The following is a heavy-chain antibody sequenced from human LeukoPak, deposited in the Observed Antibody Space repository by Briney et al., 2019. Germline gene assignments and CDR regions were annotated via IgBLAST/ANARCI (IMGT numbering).Heavy chain of an antibody. J-gene: IGHJ4*02. Sequence: GGSLRLSCAASGISVSNDYMSWVRQAPGKGLEWVSAIRAGGGKTYYADSVKGRFTISRDNSKNTLYLRMNSLRSEDTAVYYCARDRSRGGFDYWGQGTLVTVSS. D-gene: IGHD3-10*01. CDR1: GISVSNDY. CDR3: ARDRSRGGFDY. CDR2: IRAGGGKT. V-gene: IGHV3-53*05.